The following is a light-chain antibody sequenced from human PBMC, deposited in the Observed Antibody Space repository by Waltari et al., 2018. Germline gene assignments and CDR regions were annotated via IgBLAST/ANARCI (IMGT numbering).Light chain of an antibody. CDR3: QQQGTVPGT. J-gene: IGKJ1*01. CDR2: RAS. Sequence: PRQGAGPKLLACSNHKPGQGPRLVISRASSGATGSPDRFSGSGYEEDVNLSIGRLEPEDFAVYYCQQQGTVPGTFGQGTKVKIK. CDR1: QGAGPKL. V-gene: IGKV3-20*01.